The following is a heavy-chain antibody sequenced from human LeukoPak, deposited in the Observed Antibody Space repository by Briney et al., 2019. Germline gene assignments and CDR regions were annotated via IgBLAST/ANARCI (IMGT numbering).Heavy chain of an antibody. CDR3: ARHGHTGNCSSTSCYEYYYMDV. CDR2: IYPGDSDT. CDR1: GYSFTSYW. J-gene: IGHJ6*03. V-gene: IGHV5-51*01. D-gene: IGHD2-2*01. Sequence: GESLKISCKGSGYSFTSYWIGWVRQMPGKGLEWMGIIYPGDSDTRYSPSFQGQVTISADKSISTAYLQWSSLKASDTAMYYCARHGHTGNCSSTSCYEYYYMDVWGKGTTVTVSS.